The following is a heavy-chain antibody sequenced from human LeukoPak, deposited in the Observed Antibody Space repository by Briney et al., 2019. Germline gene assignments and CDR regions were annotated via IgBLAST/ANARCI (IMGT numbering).Heavy chain of an antibody. Sequence: GGSLRLSCAASGFTFSDHYMDWVRQAPGKGLEWVGRTRNKANSYTTEYAASVKGRFTISRDDSKNSLYLQMNSLRAEDTAVYYCARNEVPGLRDWGQGTLVTVSS. CDR3: ARNEVPGLRD. CDR2: TRNKANSYTT. CDR1: GFTFSDHY. J-gene: IGHJ4*02. D-gene: IGHD1-1*01. V-gene: IGHV3-72*01.